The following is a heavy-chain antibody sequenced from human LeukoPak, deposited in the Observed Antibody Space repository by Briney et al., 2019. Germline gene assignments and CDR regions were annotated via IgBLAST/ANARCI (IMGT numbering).Heavy chain of an antibody. V-gene: IGHV4-59*01. D-gene: IGHD3-9*01. Sequence: PSETLSLTCTVSGGSISSYYWSWIRQPPGKGLEWIGYIYYSGSTNYNPSLKSRVTISVDTSKNQFSLKLSSVTAADTAVYYCARAEYVLRYFDWLLPFDPWGQGTLVTVSS. J-gene: IGHJ5*02. CDR1: GGSISSYY. CDR2: IYYSGST. CDR3: ARAEYVLRYFDWLLPFDP.